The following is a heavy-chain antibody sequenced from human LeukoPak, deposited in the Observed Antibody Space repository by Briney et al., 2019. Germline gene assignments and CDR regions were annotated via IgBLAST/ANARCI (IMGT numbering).Heavy chain of an antibody. Sequence: ASVKVSCKASGYTFTSYYMHWVRQAPGQGLEWRGIINPSDGSTSYAQKFQGRVTMTRDMSTSTVYMELSSLRSEDTAVYYCARGRDGYNLGDAFDIWGQGTMVTVSS. CDR1: GYTFTSYY. J-gene: IGHJ3*02. CDR3: ARGRDGYNLGDAFDI. V-gene: IGHV1-46*01. CDR2: INPSDGST. D-gene: IGHD5-24*01.